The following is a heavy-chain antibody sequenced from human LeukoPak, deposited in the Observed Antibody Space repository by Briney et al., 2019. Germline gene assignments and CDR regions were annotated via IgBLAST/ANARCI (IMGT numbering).Heavy chain of an antibody. V-gene: IGHV3-53*01. Sequence: GGSLRLSCAASGFTFSSYAMSWVRQAPGKGLEWVSVIYSGGSTYYADSVKGRFTISRDNSKNTLYLQMNSLRAEDTAVYYCATSERFYGMDVWGQGTTVTVSS. CDR1: GFTFSSYA. CDR2: IYSGGST. CDR3: ATSERFYGMDV. J-gene: IGHJ6*02.